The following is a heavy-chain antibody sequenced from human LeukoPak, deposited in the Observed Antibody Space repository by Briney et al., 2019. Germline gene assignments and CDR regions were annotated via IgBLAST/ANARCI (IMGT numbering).Heavy chain of an antibody. Sequence: GGSLRLSCAASGFTFSSSVMGWVRQAPGKGLEWVAVIEGSGETTYHADSVKGRFTISRDNFRNTLYLHMASLRVEDTAHYYCAKIQDWGRPSYFDYWGQGTLVAVSS. V-gene: IGHV3-23*01. CDR3: AKIQDWGRPSYFDY. CDR1: GFTFSSSV. CDR2: IEGSGETT. J-gene: IGHJ4*02. D-gene: IGHD3-16*01.